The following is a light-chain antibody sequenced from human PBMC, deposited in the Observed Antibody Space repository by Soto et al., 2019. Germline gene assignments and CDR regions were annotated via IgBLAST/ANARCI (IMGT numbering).Light chain of an antibody. CDR2: AAS. Sequence: DIQMTQSPSSLSASVGDRVTITCRASQSISSYLNWYQQKPGKAPKLLIYAASSLQSGVPSRFSGSGSGTDFTLTIISLQPEDFATYYCQQSYSTPGYTFGQGTKLEIK. J-gene: IGKJ2*01. CDR3: QQSYSTPGYT. V-gene: IGKV1-39*01. CDR1: QSISSY.